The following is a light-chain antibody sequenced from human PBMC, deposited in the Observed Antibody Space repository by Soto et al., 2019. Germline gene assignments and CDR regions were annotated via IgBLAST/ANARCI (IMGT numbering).Light chain of an antibody. CDR2: EVI. V-gene: IGLV2-14*01. Sequence: QSALTQPASVSGAPGQSITISCTGTNSDVNYVSWHQQHPGKAPKLMIYEVINRSSGVSTRFSGSKSGNTASLTISGLQAEDEADYYCSSYTGSPYVFGTGTKVTVL. CDR3: SSYTGSPYV. J-gene: IGLJ1*01. CDR1: NSDVNY.